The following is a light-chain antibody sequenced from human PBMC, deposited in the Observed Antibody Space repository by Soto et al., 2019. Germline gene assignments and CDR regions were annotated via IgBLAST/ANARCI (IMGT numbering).Light chain of an antibody. V-gene: IGKV1-39*01. CDR1: QSISNY. CDR2: AAS. CDR3: QQSYSSPPT. Sequence: DIQMTQSPSSLSASVEDRVIITCRASQSISNYLNWYQQKPGKAPKLLIFAASSLKSGVPSRFSGSRSGPDFTLTISSLQPEDFATYYCQQSYSSPPTFGQGTKVDIK. J-gene: IGKJ1*01.